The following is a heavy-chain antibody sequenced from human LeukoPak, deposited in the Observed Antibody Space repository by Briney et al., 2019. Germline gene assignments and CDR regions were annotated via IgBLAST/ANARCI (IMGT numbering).Heavy chain of an antibody. CDR3: ARVPGDCSSTSCFDMYFDY. Sequence: GGSLRLSCAASGFTFSDYYMSWIRQAPGKGLEWVSYISSSSPYTDYADSVKGRFTISRDNAKNSLYLQMNSLRAEDTAVYYCARVPGDCSSTSCFDMYFDYWGQGTLVTVSS. CDR2: ISSSSPYT. CDR1: GFTFSDYY. J-gene: IGHJ4*02. V-gene: IGHV3-11*06. D-gene: IGHD2-2*01.